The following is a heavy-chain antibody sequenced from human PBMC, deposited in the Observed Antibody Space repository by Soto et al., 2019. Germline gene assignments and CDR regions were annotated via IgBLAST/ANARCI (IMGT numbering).Heavy chain of an antibody. D-gene: IGHD3-10*01. Sequence: EVQLVESGGGLVQPGGSLRLSCAASGFTFSSYAMHWVRQAPGKGLEYVSAISSNGGSTYYANSVKGRFTISRDNSKNTLYLQMGSLRAEDMAVYYCARGPRITMVRGVIIYYYYGMDVWGQGTTVTVSS. CDR2: ISSNGGST. CDR1: GFTFSSYA. CDR3: ARGPRITMVRGVIIYYYYGMDV. J-gene: IGHJ6*02. V-gene: IGHV3-64*01.